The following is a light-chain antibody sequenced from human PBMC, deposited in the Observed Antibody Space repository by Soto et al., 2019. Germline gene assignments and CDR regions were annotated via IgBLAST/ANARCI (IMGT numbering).Light chain of an antibody. Sequence: EIELTQSPGTLSLSPGERATLSCRASQSVTSTYLAWYQQKPGQAPRLLIYGASNRATGIPDRFTGSGSGTDFTLTISRLEPEDFAVYYCQQYGGSPLTFGGGTKVEIK. CDR3: QQYGGSPLT. J-gene: IGKJ4*01. V-gene: IGKV3-20*01. CDR1: QSVTSTY. CDR2: GAS.